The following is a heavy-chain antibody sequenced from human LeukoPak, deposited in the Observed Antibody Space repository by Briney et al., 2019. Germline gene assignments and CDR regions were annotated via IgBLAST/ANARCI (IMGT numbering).Heavy chain of an antibody. D-gene: IGHD3-22*01. CDR3: ARVLGDSSGYYSHYYYYYMDV. J-gene: IGHJ6*03. CDR1: GFTFSSYA. V-gene: IGHV3-30*04. Sequence: PGRSLRLSCAASGFTFSSYAVHWVRQAPGKGLEWVAVISYDGSNKYYADSVKGRFTISRDNSKNTLYLQMNSLRAEDTAVYYCARVLGDSSGYYSHYYYYYMDVWGKGTTVTVSS. CDR2: ISYDGSNK.